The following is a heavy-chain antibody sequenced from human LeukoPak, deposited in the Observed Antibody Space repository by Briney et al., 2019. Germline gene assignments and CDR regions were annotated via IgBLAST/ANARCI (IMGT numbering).Heavy chain of an antibody. CDR3: GGGQGYSYGYPPNFDY. V-gene: IGHV3-7*04. D-gene: IGHD5-18*01. CDR2: IKQDGSEK. Sequence: GGSLRLSCAASGFTFSSYWMSWVRQAPGKGLEGVANIKQDGSEKYYVDSVKGRFTISRDNAKNSLYLQMNSLRAEDTAVYYCGGGQGYSYGYPPNFDYWGQGTLVTVSS. J-gene: IGHJ4*02. CDR1: GFTFSSYW.